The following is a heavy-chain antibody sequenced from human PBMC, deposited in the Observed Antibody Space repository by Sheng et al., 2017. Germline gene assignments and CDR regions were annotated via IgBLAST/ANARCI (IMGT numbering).Heavy chain of an antibody. CDR1: GGSISSGGYS. CDR3: ARVKDYYDSSGFDY. D-gene: IGHD3-22*01. J-gene: IGHJ4*02. Sequence: QLQLQESGSGLVKPSQTLSLTCAVSGGSISSGGYSWSWIRQPPGKGLEWIGYIYHSGSTYYNPSLKSRVTISVDRSKNQFSLKLSSVTAADTAVYYCARVKDYYDSSGFDYWGQGTLVTVSS. V-gene: IGHV4-30-2*01. CDR2: IYHSGST.